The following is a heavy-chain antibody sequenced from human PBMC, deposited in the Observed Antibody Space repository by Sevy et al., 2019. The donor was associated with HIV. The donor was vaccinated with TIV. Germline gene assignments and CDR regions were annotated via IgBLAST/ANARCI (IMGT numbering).Heavy chain of an antibody. CDR3: ARAFRAVAGSYYFDY. Sequence: SETLSLTCTVSGGSISISSYYWGWIRQPSGKGLEWIGSFYYSESTYYNPYLKRRVTISVDTSKDQFSLKLSSVTAAVTAVYYCARAFRAVAGSYYFDYWGQGTLVTVSS. J-gene: IGHJ4*02. D-gene: IGHD6-19*01. CDR1: GGSISISSYY. V-gene: IGHV4-39*01. CDR2: FYYSEST.